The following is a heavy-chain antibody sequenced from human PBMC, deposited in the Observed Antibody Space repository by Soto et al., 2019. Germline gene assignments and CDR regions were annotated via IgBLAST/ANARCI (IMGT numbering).Heavy chain of an antibody. CDR3: ARRARPDFYYMDV. D-gene: IGHD6-6*01. CDR1: GFTLGGYA. J-gene: IGHJ6*03. CDR2: ISSNGVGT. V-gene: IGHV3-64*01. Sequence: EVQLAESGGGLAQPGGSLRLSGAPSGFTLGGYAMDWVRQAPGKGLEYVSGISSNGVGTYYANSVQGRFTISRDNSKNTVYLQMGSLRPEDMAVYYCARRARPDFYYMDVWGKGTTVTVSS.